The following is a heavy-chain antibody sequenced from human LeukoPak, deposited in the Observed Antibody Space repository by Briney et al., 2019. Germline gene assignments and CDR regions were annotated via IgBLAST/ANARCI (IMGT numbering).Heavy chain of an antibody. J-gene: IGHJ4*02. CDR1: GGSISSYY. CDR2: IYYSGST. V-gene: IGHV4-59*01. D-gene: IGHD3-22*01. CDR3: ARGSYVYYYDSSGYYDY. Sequence: PSETLSLTCTVSGGSISSYYWSWIRQPPGKGLEWIGYIYYSGSTNYNPSLKSRVTISVDTSKNQFSLKLSSVTAADTAVYYCARGSYVYYYDSSGYYDYWGQGTLVTVSS.